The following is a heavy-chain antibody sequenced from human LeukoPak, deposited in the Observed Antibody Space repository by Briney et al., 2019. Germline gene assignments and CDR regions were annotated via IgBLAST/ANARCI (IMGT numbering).Heavy chain of an antibody. D-gene: IGHD6-13*01. CDR2: IIPTLGIA. V-gene: IGHV1-69*04. Sequence: SVKVSCKASGGTFSSYTISWVRQAPGQGLEWMGRIIPTLGIANYAQKFQGRVTITADKSTSTAYMELSSLRSEDTAVYYCARESPSSSWTFDYWGQGTLVTVSS. CDR3: ARESPSSSWTFDY. CDR1: GGTFSSYT. J-gene: IGHJ4*02.